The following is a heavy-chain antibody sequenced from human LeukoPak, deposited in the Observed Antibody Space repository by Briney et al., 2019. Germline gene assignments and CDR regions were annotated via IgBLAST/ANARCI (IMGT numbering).Heavy chain of an antibody. CDR1: GGSISSYY. Sequence: SQTLSLTCTVSGGSISSYYWNWIRQPPGKGLEWIGYIYYSGSTNYNPSLKSRVTTLVDTSKNQFSLRLSSVTAADTAVYYCAREYSSSSGRRAFDFWGQGTMVTVSS. CDR2: IYYSGST. J-gene: IGHJ3*01. CDR3: AREYSSSSGRRAFDF. D-gene: IGHD6-6*01. V-gene: IGHV4-59*08.